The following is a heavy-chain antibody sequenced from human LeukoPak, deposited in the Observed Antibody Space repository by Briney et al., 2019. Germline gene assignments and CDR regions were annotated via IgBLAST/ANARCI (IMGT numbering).Heavy chain of an antibody. J-gene: IGHJ6*02. CDR3: ARTLVVVMYYGMDV. V-gene: IGHV3-30-3*01. Sequence: GGSLRLSCAASGFTFSSYAMHWVRQAPGKGLEWVAVISYDGSNKYYADSVKGRFTISRDNSKNTLYLQMNSLRAEDTAVYYCARTLVVVMYYGMDVWGQGTTVPVSS. D-gene: IGHD3-22*01. CDR1: GFTFSSYA. CDR2: ISYDGSNK.